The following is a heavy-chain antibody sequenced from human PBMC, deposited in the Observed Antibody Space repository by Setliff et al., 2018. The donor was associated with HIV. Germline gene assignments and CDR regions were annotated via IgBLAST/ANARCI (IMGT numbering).Heavy chain of an antibody. CDR1: GGSISSGSYY. V-gene: IGHV4-61*09. CDR2: IYTSGST. J-gene: IGHJ5*02. Sequence: PSETLSLTCTVSGGSISSGSYYWGWIRQPAGKGLEWIGHIYTSGSTDYSPSLKSRVSISVGTSKNQLSLKLNSLTAADTAVYYCARDPGGLYCRSTTCQGGCFDPWGQGTLVTVSS. CDR3: ARDPGGLYCRSTTCQGGCFDP. D-gene: IGHD2-2*01.